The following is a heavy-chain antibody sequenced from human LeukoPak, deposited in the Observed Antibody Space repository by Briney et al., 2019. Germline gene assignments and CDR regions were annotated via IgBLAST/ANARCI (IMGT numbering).Heavy chain of an antibody. CDR3: ARYSSSSGWFDP. Sequence: SETLSLTCILSGGSISSSSYYWVWIRQPPGKGLEWIGNIYYSGSTWYNPSLKSRVTISVDTSKNQFSLRLSSVTAADTAVYYCARYSSSSGWFDPWGQGTLVTVSS. V-gene: IGHV4-39*01. D-gene: IGHD6-6*01. J-gene: IGHJ5*02. CDR1: GGSISSSSYY. CDR2: IYYSGST.